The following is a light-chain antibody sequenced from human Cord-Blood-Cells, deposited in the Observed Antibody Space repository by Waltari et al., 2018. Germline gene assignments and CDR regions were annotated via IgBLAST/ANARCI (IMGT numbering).Light chain of an antibody. Sequence: DIQMTQSPSTLSASVGDRVTITCRASQSISSWLAWYQQKPGKAPKLLIYKASSLESGVPSRFSGSGSRTEFTLTISSLQPDDFATYYCQQYNSYSSTFGQGTKLEIK. CDR1: QSISSW. J-gene: IGKJ2*01. V-gene: IGKV1-5*03. CDR2: KAS. CDR3: QQYNSYSST.